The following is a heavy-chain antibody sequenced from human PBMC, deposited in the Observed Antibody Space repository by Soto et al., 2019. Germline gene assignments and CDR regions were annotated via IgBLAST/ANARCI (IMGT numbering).Heavy chain of an antibody. V-gene: IGHV4-59*12. J-gene: IGHJ3*02. Sequence: QVQLQESGPGLVKPSETLSLTCTVSGGSISSYYWNWIRQPPGKGLEWIGYIYYSGSTNYNPSLKSRLTISVATSKNQFSLKLSSVTAADTSVDYCARRYGGAFDIWGQGTMVTVSS. CDR3: ARRYGGAFDI. CDR1: GGSISSYY. CDR2: IYYSGST. D-gene: IGHD4-17*01.